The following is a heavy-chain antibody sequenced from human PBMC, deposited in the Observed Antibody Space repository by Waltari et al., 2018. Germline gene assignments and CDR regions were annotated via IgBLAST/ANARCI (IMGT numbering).Heavy chain of an antibody. D-gene: IGHD3-16*02. J-gene: IGHJ4*02. Sequence: QLQLQESGPGLVKPSATLSLTCTLSGGSISSSSYYWGWIRQPPGKGLEWIGSVNYSVSTDNKPALKSRVTISVDTCKKQFSRMLSSVNSADTAVYYVARSTKGITFGGVIVIPEIDYWGQGTLVTVSP. CDR3: ARSTKGITFGGVIVIPEIDY. V-gene: IGHV4-39*01. CDR1: GGSISSSSYY. CDR2: VNYSVST.